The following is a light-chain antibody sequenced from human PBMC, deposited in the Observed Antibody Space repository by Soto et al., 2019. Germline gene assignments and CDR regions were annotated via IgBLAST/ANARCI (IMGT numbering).Light chain of an antibody. V-gene: IGKV3-11*01. Sequence: EIVLTQSPATLALSPGERATLSCRASQSVSSCFAWYQQKPGQAPRLLIYDASNRATGIPARFSGSGSGTDFTLTISSLEPEDFEVYYCQQSSNWPLTFGGGTKVEIK. CDR1: QSVSSC. J-gene: IGKJ4*01. CDR2: DAS. CDR3: QQSSNWPLT.